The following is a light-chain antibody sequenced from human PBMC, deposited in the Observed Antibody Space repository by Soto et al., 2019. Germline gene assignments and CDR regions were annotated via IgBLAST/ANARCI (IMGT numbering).Light chain of an antibody. CDR1: QSVSRY. J-gene: IGKJ4*01. CDR3: QQRSKLPLT. Sequence: EIVMTQSPGTLSLSPGERATLSCRASQSVSRYLGWYQQKPGQAPRLLIYDASNRATGIPARFSGSGSGTDFTLTISSLEPEDFAVYYCQQRSKLPLTFGGGTKVETK. V-gene: IGKV3-11*01. CDR2: DAS.